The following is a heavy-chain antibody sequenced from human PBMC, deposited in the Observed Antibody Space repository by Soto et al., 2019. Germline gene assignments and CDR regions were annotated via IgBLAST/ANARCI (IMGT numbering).Heavy chain of an antibody. CDR2: IYYSGST. J-gene: IGHJ4*02. Sequence: QLQLQESGPGLVKPSETLSLTCTVSGGSISSSSYYWGWIRQPPGKGLEWIGSIYYSGSTYYNPSLTSRVTISVDTSKNQFSLTLSSVTAADTAVYYCARQGGPGYLGELSLGHFDYWGQGTLVTVSS. D-gene: IGHD3-16*02. V-gene: IGHV4-39*01. CDR3: ARQGGPGYLGELSLGHFDY. CDR1: GGSISSSSYY.